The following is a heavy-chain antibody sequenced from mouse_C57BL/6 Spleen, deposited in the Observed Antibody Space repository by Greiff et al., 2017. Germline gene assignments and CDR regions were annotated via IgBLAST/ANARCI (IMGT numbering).Heavy chain of an antibody. Sequence: QVQLKQPGAELVKPGASVKLSCKASGYTFTSYWMQWVKQRPGQGLEWIGEIDPSDSYTNYNQKFKGKATLTVDTSSSTAYMQLSSLTSEDSAVYYCARRRIRDAMDYWGQGTSVTVSS. CDR3: ARRRIRDAMDY. CDR2: IDPSDSYT. D-gene: IGHD2-4*01. CDR1: GYTFTSYW. V-gene: IGHV1-50*01. J-gene: IGHJ4*01.